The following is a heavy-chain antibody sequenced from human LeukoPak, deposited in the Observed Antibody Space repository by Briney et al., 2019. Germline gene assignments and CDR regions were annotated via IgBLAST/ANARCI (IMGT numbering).Heavy chain of an antibody. J-gene: IGHJ4*02. CDR1: GGSISSYY. Sequence: SVTLSLTCTVSGGSISSYYWSWIRQPPGKGLEWIGYIYYSGSTNYNPSLKSRVTISVDTSKNQFSLKLSSVTAADTAVYYCASWGSGYSYGYFDYWGQGTLVTVSS. D-gene: IGHD5-18*01. CDR2: IYYSGST. V-gene: IGHV4-59*08. CDR3: ASWGSGYSYGYFDY.